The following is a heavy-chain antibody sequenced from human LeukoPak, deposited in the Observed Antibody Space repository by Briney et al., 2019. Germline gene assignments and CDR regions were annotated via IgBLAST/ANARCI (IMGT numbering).Heavy chain of an antibody. D-gene: IGHD6-19*01. J-gene: IGHJ4*02. V-gene: IGHV4-39*07. Sequence: SETLSLTCTVSGGSISSSSYYWGWIRQPPGKGLEWIGSIYYSGSTYYNPSLKSRVTISVDTSKNQFSLKLSSVTAADTAVYYCARDPGGIAVAGTSDYWGQGTLVTVSS. CDR1: GGSISSSSYY. CDR3: ARDPGGIAVAGTSDY. CDR2: IYYSGST.